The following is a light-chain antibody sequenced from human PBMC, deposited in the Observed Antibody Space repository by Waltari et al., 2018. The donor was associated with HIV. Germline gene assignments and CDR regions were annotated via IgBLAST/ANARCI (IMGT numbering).Light chain of an antibody. Sequence: QSALTQPASVSGSPGQSITISCTGTSSAVGAYNLVSWYPQHPGTAPKLMIFEVTKRPSGVSDRFSGSRSGNTASLTISGLQAEDEGDYHCCSYTGTGIVFGGGTKLTVL. CDR2: EVT. CDR1: SSAVGAYNL. V-gene: IGLV2-23*02. J-gene: IGLJ2*01. CDR3: CSYTGTGIV.